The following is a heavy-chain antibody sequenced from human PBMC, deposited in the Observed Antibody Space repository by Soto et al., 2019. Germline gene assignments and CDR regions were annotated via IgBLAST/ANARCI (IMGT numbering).Heavy chain of an antibody. CDR2: IYFSGSA. J-gene: IGHJ6*02. Sequence: QRELQESGPGLVKHSETLSHTCTVSGGSISSSTYYSGWIRQPPGKGLEWIGMIYFSGSAYYNPSLKSRVTISIDTSKNLFSLRLSSVTAADTAVYYCARRGVDYGDYASYYYYGMDVWGRGTTVTVSS. CDR3: ARRGVDYGDYASYYYYGMDV. CDR1: GGSISSSTYY. V-gene: IGHV4-39*01. D-gene: IGHD4-17*01.